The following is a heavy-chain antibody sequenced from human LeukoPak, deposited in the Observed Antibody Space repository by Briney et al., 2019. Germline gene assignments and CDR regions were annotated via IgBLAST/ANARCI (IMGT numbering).Heavy chain of an antibody. Sequence: SETLSLTCAVYGGPFSGYYWSWIRQPPGKGLEWIGEINHSGSTNYNPSLKSRVTISVDTSKNQFSLKLSSVTAADTAVYYCAAWIQLWFSYWGQGTLVTVSS. V-gene: IGHV4-34*01. J-gene: IGHJ4*02. CDR2: INHSGST. CDR1: GGPFSGYY. CDR3: AAWIQLWFSY. D-gene: IGHD5-18*01.